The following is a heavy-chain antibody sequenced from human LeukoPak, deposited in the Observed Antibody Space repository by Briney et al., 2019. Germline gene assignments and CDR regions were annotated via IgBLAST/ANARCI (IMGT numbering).Heavy chain of an antibody. CDR2: ISAYNGNT. CDR1: GYTFTSYG. J-gene: IGHJ4*02. Sequence: GASVKVSCKASGYTFTSYGISWVRQAPGQGLEWMGWISAYNGNTNYAQKLQGRVTMTTDTSTSTAYMELRSLRSDDTAVYYCARAGGDGYNPRYGMRYFDYWGQGTLVTVSS. CDR3: ARAGGDGYNPRYGMRYFDY. V-gene: IGHV1-18*01. D-gene: IGHD5-24*01.